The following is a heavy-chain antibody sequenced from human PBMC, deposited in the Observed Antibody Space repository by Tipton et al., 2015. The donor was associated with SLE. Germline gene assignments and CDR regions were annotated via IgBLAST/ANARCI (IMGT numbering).Heavy chain of an antibody. J-gene: IGHJ6*02. CDR1: DYNFHSYW. V-gene: IGHV5-51*03. Sequence: VHLVQSGAEVKRPGESLKISCKHPDYNFHSYWIGWVRQTAGKGLEWIGIIYAGDSDTRYSPSFQGQVTISVDKSISTAYLQWSSLKASDSAIYYCARLGYGCSGGRCFGVDVWGQGTTVTVSS. CDR2: IYAGDSDT. D-gene: IGHD2-15*01. CDR3: ARLGYGCSGGRCFGVDV.